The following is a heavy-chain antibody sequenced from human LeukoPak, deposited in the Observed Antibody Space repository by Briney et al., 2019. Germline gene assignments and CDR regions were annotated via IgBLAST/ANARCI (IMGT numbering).Heavy chain of an antibody. CDR2: INHSGST. D-gene: IGHD5-24*01. J-gene: IGHJ4*02. CDR1: GGSFSGYC. V-gene: IGHV4-34*01. Sequence: PSETLSLTCAVSGGSFSGYCWSWSRQPPGKGLEWIGEINHSGSTNYNPSLKSRVTISVDTSKNQFSLKLSSVTAADTAVYYCAVTRWLRTFDYWGQGTLVTVSS. CDR3: AVTRWLRTFDY.